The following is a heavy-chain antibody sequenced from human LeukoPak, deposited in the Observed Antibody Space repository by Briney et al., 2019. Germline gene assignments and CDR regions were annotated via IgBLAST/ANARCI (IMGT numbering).Heavy chain of an antibody. V-gene: IGHV3-7*03. Sequence: PGGSLRLSCAASGFTFSSYWMNWARQAPGKGLEWVASINHNGNVNYYGDSVKGGFTISRDNAKNSLYLQMSNLRAEDTAVYFCARGGGLDVWGQGATVTVSS. J-gene: IGHJ6*02. CDR3: ARGGGLDV. CDR1: GFTFSSYW. CDR2: INHNGNVN.